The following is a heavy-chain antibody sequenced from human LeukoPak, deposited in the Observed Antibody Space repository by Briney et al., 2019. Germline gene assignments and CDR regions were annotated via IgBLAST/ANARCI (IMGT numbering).Heavy chain of an antibody. D-gene: IGHD1-20*01. V-gene: IGHV3-21*01. CDR3: ARGRYNWKGGGENWFDP. Sequence: GGSLRLSCAASGFTFSSYSMSWVRQAPGKGLEWVSSISSSSSYTYYADSVKGRLTISRDNAKNSLYLQMNSLRAEDTALYYCARGRYNWKGGGENWFDPWGQGTLVTVSS. J-gene: IGHJ5*02. CDR2: ISSSSSYT. CDR1: GFTFSSYS.